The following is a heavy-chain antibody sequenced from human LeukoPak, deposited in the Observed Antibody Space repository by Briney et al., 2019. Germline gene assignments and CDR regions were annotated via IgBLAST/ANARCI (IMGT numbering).Heavy chain of an antibody. V-gene: IGHV3-9*01. CDR1: GFTFDDYA. CDR3: AKDMDDYPLGMDV. D-gene: IGHD4-11*01. Sequence: GGSLRLSCAASGFTFDDYAMHWVRQAPGKGLEWVSGISWNSGSIGYADSVKGRFTISRDNAKNSLYLQMNSLRAEDTALYYCAKDMDDYPLGMDVWGQGTTVTVSS. J-gene: IGHJ6*02. CDR2: ISWNSGSI.